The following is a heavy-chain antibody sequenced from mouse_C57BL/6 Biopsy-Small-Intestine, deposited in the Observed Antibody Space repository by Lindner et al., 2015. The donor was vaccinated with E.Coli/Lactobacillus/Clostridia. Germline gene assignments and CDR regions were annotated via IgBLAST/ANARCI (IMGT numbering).Heavy chain of an antibody. D-gene: IGHD1-1*01. CDR2: ISYSGST. CDR3: ARYSRYGSSPLCWYFDV. V-gene: IGHV3-8*01. J-gene: IGHJ1*03. Sequence: VQLQESGPGLAKPSQTLSLTCSVTGYSITSDYWNWIRKFPGNKLEYMGYISYSGSTYYNPSLKSRISITRDTSKNQYYLQLNSVTTEDTATYYCARYSRYGSSPLCWYFDVWGTGTTVTVSS. CDR1: GYSITSDY.